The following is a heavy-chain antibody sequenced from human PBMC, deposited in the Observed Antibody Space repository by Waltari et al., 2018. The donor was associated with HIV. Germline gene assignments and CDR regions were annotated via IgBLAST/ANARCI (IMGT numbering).Heavy chain of an antibody. CDR2: IKSKNDGGTI. Sequence: EVHLVESGGGLVKPGGSLRVSCTVSGFTFINAWMSWVRQAPGKGLGWLDRIKSKNDGGTIDYAAPVKDRFTILRDDSKHTLYLEMSSLKIEDTGIYYCVTDAVAVPLDTAYWGQGTLVTVSS. CDR3: VTDAVAVPLDTAY. CDR1: GFTFINAW. D-gene: IGHD2-21*01. J-gene: IGHJ4*02. V-gene: IGHV3-15*01.